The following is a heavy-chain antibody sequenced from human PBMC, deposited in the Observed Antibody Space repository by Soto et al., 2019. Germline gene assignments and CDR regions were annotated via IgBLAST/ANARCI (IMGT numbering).Heavy chain of an antibody. V-gene: IGHV4-34*01. CDR2: INHSGSV. J-gene: IGHJ6*02. Sequence: QVHLQQWGAGLLKPSETLSLTCAVNGGAFNGYYWTWIRQPPGKGLEWIGEINHSGSVDYNPSLNSRVTLSIDTSKKQISLTLTSVTAADTAVYYCARTDRDFYGLDVWGQGTTVIVSS. CDR3: ARTDRDFYGLDV. CDR1: GGAFNGYY.